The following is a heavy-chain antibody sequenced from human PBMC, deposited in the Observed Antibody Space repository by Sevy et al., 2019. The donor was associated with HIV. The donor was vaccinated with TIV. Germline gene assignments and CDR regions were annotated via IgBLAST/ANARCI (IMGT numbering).Heavy chain of an antibody. V-gene: IGHV4-59*01. J-gene: IGHJ6*02. CDR2: IYYSGST. Sequence: SETLSLTCTVSGGSISSYYWSWIRQPPGKGLEWIGYIYYSGSTNYNPPPKSRVTISVDTSKNQFSLKLSSVTAADTAVYYCARSWIPAATLYYYYGMDVWGQGTTVTVSS. CDR1: GGSISSYY. CDR3: ARSWIPAATLYYYYGMDV. D-gene: IGHD2-2*01.